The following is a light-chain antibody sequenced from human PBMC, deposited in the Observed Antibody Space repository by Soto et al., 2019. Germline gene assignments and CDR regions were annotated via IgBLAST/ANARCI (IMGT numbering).Light chain of an antibody. CDR1: QSVSSSY. Sequence: DSVLTQSPGTLSLSPGERATLSCRASQSVSSSYLAWYQQKPGQAPRLLIYGASSRATGIPDRFSGSGSGTDFTLNISRLVPEEFVVYYCQQYGISAMTFGQGTKVDIK. V-gene: IGKV3-20*01. J-gene: IGKJ1*01. CDR2: GAS. CDR3: QQYGISAMT.